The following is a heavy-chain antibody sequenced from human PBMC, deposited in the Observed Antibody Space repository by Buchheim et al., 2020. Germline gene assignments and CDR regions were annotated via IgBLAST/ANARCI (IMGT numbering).Heavy chain of an antibody. D-gene: IGHD3-22*01. CDR1: GGSIDSRNYY. Sequence: QLQLQESGPGLVKPSETLSLTCTVSGGSIDSRNYYWGWIRQPPGEGLEWIGTICSTGTTYYNPSLKSRVTISVDTSKNQFSLKLSSVTDADTAVYYCARDPYYYDNSGYKYFFDYWGQGIL. J-gene: IGHJ4*02. V-gene: IGHV4-39*07. CDR3: ARDPYYYDNSGYKYFFDY. CDR2: ICSTGTT.